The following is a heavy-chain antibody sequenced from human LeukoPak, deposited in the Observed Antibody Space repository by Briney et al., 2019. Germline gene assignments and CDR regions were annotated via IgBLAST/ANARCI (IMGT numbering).Heavy chain of an antibody. CDR3: ARVGYSSSSFDY. Sequence: GGSLRLSCAASGFTFSSYSMNWVRQAPGKGLEWVANIKQDGSVKYYVDSVKGRFTISRDNAKNSLYVQMNSLRAEDTAVYYCARVGYSSSSFDYWGQGTLVPSPQ. J-gene: IGHJ4*02. V-gene: IGHV3-7*01. CDR1: GFTFSSYS. CDR2: IKQDGSVK. D-gene: IGHD6-6*01.